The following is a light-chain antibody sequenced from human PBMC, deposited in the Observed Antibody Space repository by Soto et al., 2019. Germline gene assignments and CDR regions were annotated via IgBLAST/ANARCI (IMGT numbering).Light chain of an antibody. J-gene: IGKJ2*01. CDR2: GAS. CDR3: QQYGRT. CDR1: QGIRND. Sequence: AIQMTHSPSSLSASVGDRVTITCRASQGIRNDLAWYQQKPGQAPRLLIFGASTRATGISDRFRGSGYGTDFNLTINRLEPEDFAAPYCQQYGRTFGQGTKVDIX. V-gene: IGKV1-13*02.